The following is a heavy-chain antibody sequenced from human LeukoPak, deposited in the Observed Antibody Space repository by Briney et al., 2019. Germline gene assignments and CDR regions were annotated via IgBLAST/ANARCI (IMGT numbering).Heavy chain of an antibody. CDR3: AREVGTYDFWSGLNWFDP. D-gene: IGHD3-3*01. Sequence: GGSLKLSCAASGFTFSGSAMHWVRQAPGQGLEWMGIINPSGGSTSYAQKFQGRVTMTRDTSTSTVYMELSSLRSEDTAVYYCAREVGTYDFWSGLNWFDPWGQGTLVTVSS. CDR2: INPSGGST. V-gene: IGHV1-46*01. J-gene: IGHJ5*02. CDR1: GFTFSGSA.